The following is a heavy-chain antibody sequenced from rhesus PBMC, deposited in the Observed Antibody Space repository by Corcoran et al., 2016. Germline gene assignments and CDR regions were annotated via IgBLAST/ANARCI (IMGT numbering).Heavy chain of an antibody. D-gene: IGHD2-2*01. Sequence: QVQLVQSGAEVKKPGASVTLSCTASGYTFSIYAISWVRRAPGHGLEWLGGIIPLVGITNYAQKFQGRVTITADTSTSTAYMELSSLRSEDTAVYYCARGSLGYCTSTTCYYFDYWGQGVLVTVSS. V-gene: IGHV1-151*01. CDR1: GYTFSIYA. CDR3: ARGSLGYCTSTTCYYFDY. J-gene: IGHJ4*01. CDR2: IIPLVGIT.